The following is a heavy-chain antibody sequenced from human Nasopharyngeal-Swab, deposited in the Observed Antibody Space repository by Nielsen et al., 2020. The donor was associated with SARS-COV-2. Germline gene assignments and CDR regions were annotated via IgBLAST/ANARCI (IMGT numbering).Heavy chain of an antibody. CDR3: ARLETRWDVPYYFDY. Sequence: SETLSLTCTVSGASISTSSYYWGWIRQPPGKGLVWIGSFSYSGSTYYNPSLKRRVTISLDTSKNQFSLKMSSVTAADTSVFFCARLETRWDVPYYFDYWGQGTLVTVSS. CDR1: GASISTSSYY. J-gene: IGHJ4*02. CDR2: FSYSGST. V-gene: IGHV4-39*01. D-gene: IGHD4-23*01.